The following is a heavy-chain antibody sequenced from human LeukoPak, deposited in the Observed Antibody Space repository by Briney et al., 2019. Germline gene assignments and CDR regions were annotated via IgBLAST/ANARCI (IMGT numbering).Heavy chain of an antibody. CDR2: IYSGGST. J-gene: IGHJ3*02. CDR1: GFTVSSNY. V-gene: IGHV3-66*01. CDR3: ARGSFKNYYDSPDAFDI. D-gene: IGHD3-22*01. Sequence: GGSLRLSCAASGFTVSSNYMSWVRQAPGKGLEWVSVIYSGGSTYYADSVKGRFTISRDNSKNTLYLQMNSLRAEDTAVYYCARGSFKNYYDSPDAFDIWGQGTMVTVSS.